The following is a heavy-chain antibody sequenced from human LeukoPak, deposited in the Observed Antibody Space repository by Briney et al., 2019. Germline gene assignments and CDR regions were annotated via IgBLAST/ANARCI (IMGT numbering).Heavy chain of an antibody. J-gene: IGHJ4*02. D-gene: IGHD1-26*01. CDR1: LSTLSTYW. CDR2: LKQDGSDK. V-gene: IGHV3-7*05. CDR3: ARETRGTVGSY. Sequence: GGSLRLSCAASLSTLSTYWVTWFRQTPGGGLEWVASLKQDGSDKYYVDSVKGRFTISRGNAGNSLYLQMNSLRAEDTAVYYCARETRGTVGSYWGQGTLVTVSS.